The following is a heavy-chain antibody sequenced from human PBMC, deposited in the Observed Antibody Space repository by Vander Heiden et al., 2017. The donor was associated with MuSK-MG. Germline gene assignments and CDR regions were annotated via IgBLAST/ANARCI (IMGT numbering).Heavy chain of an antibody. J-gene: IGHJ4*02. CDR1: GYTFTSYA. Sequence: QVQLVQSGAEVKKPGASVKVSCKASGYTFTSYAMHWVRQAPGQRLEWMGWINAGNGNTKYSQKFQGRVTITRDTSASTAYMELSSLRSEDTAVYYCARGEGGVRGVENDYWGQGTLVTVSS. CDR2: INAGNGNT. D-gene: IGHD3-10*01. V-gene: IGHV1-3*01. CDR3: ARGEGGVRGVENDY.